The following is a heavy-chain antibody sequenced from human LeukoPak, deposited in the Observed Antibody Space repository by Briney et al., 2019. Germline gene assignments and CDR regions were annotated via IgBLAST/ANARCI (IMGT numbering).Heavy chain of an antibody. CDR1: TFTLSNTW. CDR2: TKSIRDGGTK. Sequence: GGCLCLYCALSTFTLSNTWMRWVGQAQGRGREWVGRTKSIRDGGTKNYAAPVKGRFTISRDDSKNTLYLQINSLKIEDTAVYYCSILWFGEYSCGEGTLVTVSS. V-gene: IGHV3-15*01. J-gene: IGHJ5*01. D-gene: IGHD3-10*01. CDR3: SILWFGEYS.